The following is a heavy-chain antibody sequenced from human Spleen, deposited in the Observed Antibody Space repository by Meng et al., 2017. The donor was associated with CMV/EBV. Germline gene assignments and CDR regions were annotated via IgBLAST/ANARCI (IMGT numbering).Heavy chain of an antibody. CDR1: GSTYNTYA. CDR2: IYSGGTT. D-gene: IGHD3-3*01. CDR3: AKVYFDFWRAPMDV. Sequence: GESLKISCATTGSTYNTYAMAWVRQAPGEGLKWVSVIYSGGTTFYADSVKGRFTISRDNSNNTLYLQMDSLRAEDTAVYFCAKVYFDFWRAPMDVWGQGTTFPFSS. J-gene: IGHJ6*02. V-gene: IGHV3-23*03.